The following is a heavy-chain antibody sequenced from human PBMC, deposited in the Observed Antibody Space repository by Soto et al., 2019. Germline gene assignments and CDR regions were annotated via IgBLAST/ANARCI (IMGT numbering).Heavy chain of an antibody. CDR3: ARDPYSSGWYPTGGWFDP. CDR1: GFTFSSYS. CDR2: ISSSSSTI. D-gene: IGHD6-19*01. Sequence: GGSLRLSCAASGFTFSSYSMNWVRQAPGKGLEWVSYISSSSSTIYYADSVKGRFTISRDNAKNSLYLQMNSLRDEDTAVYYCARDPYSSGWYPTGGWFDPWGQGTLVTVSS. V-gene: IGHV3-48*02. J-gene: IGHJ5*02.